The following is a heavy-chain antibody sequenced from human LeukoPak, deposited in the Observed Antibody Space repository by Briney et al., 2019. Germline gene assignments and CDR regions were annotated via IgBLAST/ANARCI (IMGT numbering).Heavy chain of an antibody. D-gene: IGHD6-6*01. Sequence: GRPLRLSCAASGFTFSSYSMNWVRQAPGKGLEWVSSISSSSSYIYYADSVKGRFTISRDNAKNSLYLQMNSLRAEDTAVYYCARDVLAARDFDYWGQGTLVTVSS. J-gene: IGHJ4*02. CDR2: ISSSSSYI. CDR3: ARDVLAARDFDY. CDR1: GFTFSSYS. V-gene: IGHV3-21*01.